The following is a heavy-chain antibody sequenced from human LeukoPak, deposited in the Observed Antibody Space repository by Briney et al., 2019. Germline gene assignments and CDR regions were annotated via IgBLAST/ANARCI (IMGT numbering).Heavy chain of an antibody. D-gene: IGHD3-10*01. Sequence: ASVKVSCKASGYTFTSYAMNWVRQAPGQGLEWMEWINTNTGNPTYAQGFTGRFVFSLDTSVSTAYLQISSLKAEDTAVYYCARGSITMVRGVIMTIQFDPWGQGTLVTVSS. J-gene: IGHJ5*02. V-gene: IGHV7-4-1*02. CDR1: GYTFTSYA. CDR2: INTNTGNP. CDR3: ARGSITMVRGVIMTIQFDP.